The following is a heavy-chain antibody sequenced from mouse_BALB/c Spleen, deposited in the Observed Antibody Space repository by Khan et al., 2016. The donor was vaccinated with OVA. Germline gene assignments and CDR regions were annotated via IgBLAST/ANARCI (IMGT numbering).Heavy chain of an antibody. D-gene: IGHD3-3*01. Sequence: EVQLQESGPGLVKPSQSLSLTCTVTGYSITSGYGWNWIRQFPGNKLEWMGYISYSGSTNYNPSVKSRISITRDTSKNQFLLQLNAVTTEDTATYYCARTARIKYWGKGTTLTVSS. CDR1: GYSITSGYG. J-gene: IGHJ2*01. CDR3: ARTARIKY. CDR2: ISYSGST. V-gene: IGHV3-2*02.